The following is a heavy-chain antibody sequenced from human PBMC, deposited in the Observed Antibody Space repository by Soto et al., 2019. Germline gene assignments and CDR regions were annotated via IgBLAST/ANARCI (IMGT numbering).Heavy chain of an antibody. Sequence: SETLSLTCTVSGGSVSSSYWSWIRQSPGKGLEGIAYVYCTGKTNYNPSLSGRVTVSVDTSKKQLSLKLTSVTAADTAVYYCARGFFDTSTGHSNPFDIWGQGTMVTVSS. CDR3: ARGFFDTSTGHSNPFDI. CDR1: GGSVSSSY. J-gene: IGHJ3*02. D-gene: IGHD3-22*01. CDR2: VYCTGKT. V-gene: IGHV4-59*02.